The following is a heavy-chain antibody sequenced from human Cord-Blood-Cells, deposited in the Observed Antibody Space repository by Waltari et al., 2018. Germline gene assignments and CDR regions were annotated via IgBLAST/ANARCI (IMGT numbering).Heavy chain of an antibody. CDR1: GASFSGDY. V-gene: IGHV4-34*01. CDR3: PAWSGDNYFQR. D-gene: IGHD7-27*01. J-gene: IGHJ2*01. Sequence: QLRQRVARRLKPPESLSLSCALYGASFSGDYWSWPRQHRGKGMEWNGEIKHSGSTNYNPSLNSRVTRSVDTSKNQFSRKLRSVTAANTAVYLCPAWSGDNYFQRWGRGTLVIVSS. CDR2: IKHSGST.